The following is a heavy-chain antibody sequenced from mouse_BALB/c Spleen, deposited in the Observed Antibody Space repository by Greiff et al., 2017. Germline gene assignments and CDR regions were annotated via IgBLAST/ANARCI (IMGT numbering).Heavy chain of an antibody. CDR1: GFTFSDYY. Sequence: EVHLVESGGGLVKPGGSLKLSCAASGFTFSDYYMYWVRQTPEKGLEWVATISDGGSYTYYPDSVKGRFTISRDNAKNNLYLQMSSLKSEDTAMYYCARDRARGNYGGGLWGQGTSVTVSS. CDR2: ISDGGSYT. CDR3: ARDRARGNYGGGL. V-gene: IGHV5-4*02. J-gene: IGHJ4*01. D-gene: IGHD2-1*01.